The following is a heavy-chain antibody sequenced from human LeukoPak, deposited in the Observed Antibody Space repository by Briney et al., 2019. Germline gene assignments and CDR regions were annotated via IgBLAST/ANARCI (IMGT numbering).Heavy chain of an antibody. CDR3: AKDQYSSSPYAFDI. CDR1: GVTFNKYW. Sequence: GGSLRLSCAASGVTFNKYWLTWVRQAPGKGLEWVSAISGSGGSTYYADSVKGRFTISRDNSKNTLYLQMNSLRAEDTAVYYCAKDQYSSSPYAFDIWGQGTMVTVSS. V-gene: IGHV3-23*01. J-gene: IGHJ3*02. CDR2: ISGSGGST. D-gene: IGHD6-6*01.